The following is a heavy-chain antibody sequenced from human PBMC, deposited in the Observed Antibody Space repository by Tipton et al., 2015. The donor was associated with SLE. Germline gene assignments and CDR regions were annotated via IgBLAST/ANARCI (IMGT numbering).Heavy chain of an antibody. D-gene: IGHD2-15*01. J-gene: IGHJ4*02. V-gene: IGHV4-59*12. CDR3: ANTHCSGGSCYSVY. CDR2: IYHSGSTNSGST. CDR1: GGSIRSYY. Sequence: TLSLTCTVSGGSIRSYYWSWIRQTPEKGLEWIASIYHSGSTNSGSTKYNPSLESRVSTSLDTSRNQFSLNLNSVTAADTAVYYCANTHCSGGSCYSVYWGQGTLVTVTS.